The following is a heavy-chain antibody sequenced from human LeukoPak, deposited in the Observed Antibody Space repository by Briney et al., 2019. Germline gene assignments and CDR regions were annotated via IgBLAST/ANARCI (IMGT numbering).Heavy chain of an antibody. CDR2: ITPSGGST. CDR1: GYTFTSYY. V-gene: IGHV1-46*01. D-gene: IGHD5-18*01. J-gene: IGHJ4*02. CDR3: ARASAYSGYSYGPQEDFDY. Sequence: GASVKVSCKASGYTFTSYYMHWVRQAPGQWLEWMGVITPSGGSTSYAQKFQGRVTMTRDTSTSTVYMELSSLRSEDTAVYYCARASAYSGYSYGPQEDFDYWGQGTLVTVSS.